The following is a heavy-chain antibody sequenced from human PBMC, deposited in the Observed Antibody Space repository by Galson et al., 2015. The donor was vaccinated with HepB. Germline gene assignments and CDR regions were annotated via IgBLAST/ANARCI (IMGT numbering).Heavy chain of an antibody. Sequence: SLRLSCAASGFTFSSYGMHWVRQAPGKGLEWVAVISYDGSNKYYADSVKGRFTISRDNSKNTLYLQMNSLRAEDTAVYYCAKGHPLIAAAGDDAFDTWGQRTMVTAS. CDR1: GFTFSSYG. CDR2: ISYDGSNK. CDR3: AKGHPLIAAAGDDAFDT. V-gene: IGHV3-30*18. D-gene: IGHD6-13*01. J-gene: IGHJ3*02.